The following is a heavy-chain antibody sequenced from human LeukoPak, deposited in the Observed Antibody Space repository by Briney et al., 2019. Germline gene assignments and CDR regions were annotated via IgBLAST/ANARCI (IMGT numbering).Heavy chain of an antibody. V-gene: IGHV3-66*01. CDR2: IYSGGNT. Sequence: PGGSLRLSCAASGFTVSSTAVSWVRQAPGKGLGWVSFIYSGGNTYYADSVKGRFTISRDNSKNTLYLQMNSLRAEDTAVYYCARDHRPLNYYDTSGGSDIWGQGTMVTVSS. CDR1: GFTVSSTA. CDR3: ARDHRPLNYYDTSGGSDI. J-gene: IGHJ3*02. D-gene: IGHD3-22*01.